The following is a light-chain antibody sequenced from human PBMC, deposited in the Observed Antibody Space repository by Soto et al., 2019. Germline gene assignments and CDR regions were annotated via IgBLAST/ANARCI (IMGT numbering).Light chain of an antibody. J-gene: IGLJ3*02. Sequence: QSVVSQPPSASGTPGQRVTISCSGSSSNIGRNYVYWYQQFPGTAPKLLIFKNDQRPSGVPDRFSGSKSGTSASLAISGLRSEDEADYYCATWDASLSGGVFGGGTKLTVL. CDR3: ATWDASLSGGV. V-gene: IGLV1-47*01. CDR1: SSNIGRNY. CDR2: KND.